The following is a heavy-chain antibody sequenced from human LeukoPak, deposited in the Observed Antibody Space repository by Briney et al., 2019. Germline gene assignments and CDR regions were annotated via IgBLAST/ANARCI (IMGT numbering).Heavy chain of an antibody. V-gene: IGHV3-30*18. Sequence: GRSLRLPCAASGFTFSSYGMHWVRQAPGKGLEWVAVISYDGSNKYYADSVKGRFTISRDNSKNTLYLQMNSLRAEDTAVYYCAKDHCSSTSCHAADYWGQGTLVTVSS. CDR2: ISYDGSNK. D-gene: IGHD2-2*01. J-gene: IGHJ4*02. CDR3: AKDHCSSTSCHAADY. CDR1: GFTFSSYG.